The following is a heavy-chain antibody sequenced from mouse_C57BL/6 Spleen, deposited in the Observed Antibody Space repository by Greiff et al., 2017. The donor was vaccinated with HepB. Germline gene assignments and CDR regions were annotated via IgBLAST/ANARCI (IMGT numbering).Heavy chain of an antibody. CDR1: GYTFTDYA. V-gene: IGHV1-67*01. J-gene: IGHJ3*01. Sequence: QVQLQQSGPELVRPGVSVKISCKGSGYTFTDYAMHWVKQSHAKSLEWIGVISTYYGDASYNQKFKDKATMTVDKSSSTAYMELARLTSEDSAVYYCARKGFYDYDAWFAYWGQGTLVTVSA. CDR2: ISTYYGDA. D-gene: IGHD2-4*01. CDR3: ARKGFYDYDAWFAY.